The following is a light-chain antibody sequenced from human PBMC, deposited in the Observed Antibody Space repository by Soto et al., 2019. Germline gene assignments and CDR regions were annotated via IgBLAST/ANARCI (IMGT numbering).Light chain of an antibody. CDR1: SSDVGYYNY. CDR2: DVR. V-gene: IGLV2-14*03. CDR3: SVYKRSSTCS. J-gene: IGLJ1*01. Sequence: QSALTQPASVSGSPGQSITISCTGTSSDVGYYNYVSWYQQHPGKAPKLMIYDVRNRPSGVSNRFSGSKSGNTASLTISGIKDEDEADFFCSVYKRSSTCSIGPGTRLIFL.